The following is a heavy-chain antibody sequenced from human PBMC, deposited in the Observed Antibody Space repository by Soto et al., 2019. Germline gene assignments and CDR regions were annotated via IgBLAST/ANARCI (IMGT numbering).Heavy chain of an antibody. CDR1: GGTFSSYT. D-gene: IGHD2-21*02. CDR3: ASDLRVTAIPYYFDY. Sequence: QVQLVQSGAEVKKPGSSVKVSCKASGGTFSSYTISWVRQAPGQGLEWMGRIIPILGIANYAQKFQGRVTITADKSTGTAYLELSSLRSEDTAVYYCASDLRVTAIPYYFDYWGQGTLVTVSS. CDR2: IIPILGIA. J-gene: IGHJ4*02. V-gene: IGHV1-69*02.